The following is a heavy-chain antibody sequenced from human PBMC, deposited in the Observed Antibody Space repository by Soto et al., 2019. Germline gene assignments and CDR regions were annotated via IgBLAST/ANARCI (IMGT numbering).Heavy chain of an antibody. V-gene: IGHV3-33*01. Sequence: QVQLVESGGGVVQPGRSLRLSCAASGFTFSNYGMHWVRQAPGKGLAWVAVILNDGSNRYHADSVKDRFTISRDNSKNMLYLQMNRLRAEDTAVYYCASDDEYSGNGMDVWGQGTRVTVS. CDR1: GFTFSNYG. CDR2: ILNDGSNR. D-gene: IGHD3-10*01. J-gene: IGHJ6*02. CDR3: ASDDEYSGNGMDV.